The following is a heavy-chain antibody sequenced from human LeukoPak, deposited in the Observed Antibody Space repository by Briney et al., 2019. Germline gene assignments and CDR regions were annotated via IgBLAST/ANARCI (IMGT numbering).Heavy chain of an antibody. Sequence: GGSLRLSCAASGFTFSSYAMSWVRQAPGKGLEWVSAISGSGGSTYYADSVKGRFTISRDNSKNTLYLQMNSLRAEDTAVYYCTRGSGYNPPGYWGQGTLVTVSS. CDR3: TRGSGYNPPGY. J-gene: IGHJ4*02. CDR1: GFTFSSYA. V-gene: IGHV3-23*01. CDR2: ISGSGGST. D-gene: IGHD5-24*01.